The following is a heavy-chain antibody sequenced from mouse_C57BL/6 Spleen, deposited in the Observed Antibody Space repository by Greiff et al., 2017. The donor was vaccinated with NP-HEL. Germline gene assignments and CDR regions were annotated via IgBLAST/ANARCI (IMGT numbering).Heavy chain of an antibody. D-gene: IGHD1-1*01. Sequence: EVQLVESGGGLVKPGGSLKLSCAASGFTFSDYGMHWVRQAPEKGLEWVAYISSGSSTIYYADTVKGRFTISRDNAKNTLFLQMTSLRSEDTAMYYCGRNYGTERYAMDYWGQGTSVTVSS. V-gene: IGHV5-17*01. CDR1: GFTFSDYG. J-gene: IGHJ4*01. CDR3: GRNYGTERYAMDY. CDR2: ISSGSSTI.